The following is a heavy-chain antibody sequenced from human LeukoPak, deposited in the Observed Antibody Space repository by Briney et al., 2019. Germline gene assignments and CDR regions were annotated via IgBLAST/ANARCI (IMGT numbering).Heavy chain of an antibody. CDR2: IIPIFGTA. V-gene: IGHV1-69*13. Sequence: SVKVSCKASGGTFSSYAISWVRQAPGPGLEWMGGIIPIFGTANYAQKFQGRVTITADESTSTAYMELSSLRSEDTAVYYCARSEGGYSYGHPCWGQGTLVTVSS. J-gene: IGHJ4*02. CDR3: ARSEGGYSYGHPC. D-gene: IGHD5-18*01. CDR1: GGTFSSYA.